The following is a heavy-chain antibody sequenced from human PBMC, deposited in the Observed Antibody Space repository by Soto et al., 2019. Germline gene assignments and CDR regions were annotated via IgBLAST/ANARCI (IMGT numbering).Heavy chain of an antibody. Sequence: QITLKESGPTLVKPTQTLTLTCTFSGFSLTTDRVGVGWIRQPPGEALEWRAVIYWDDSKTYRPSLESRLTITKDTSKNQVALTMTNMDSLDTATYYCAHAYCGRSLYWGQGTLVTVSS. J-gene: IGHJ4*02. CDR3: AHAYCGRSLY. D-gene: IGHD1-26*01. CDR1: GFSLTTDRVG. V-gene: IGHV2-5*02. CDR2: IYWDDSK.